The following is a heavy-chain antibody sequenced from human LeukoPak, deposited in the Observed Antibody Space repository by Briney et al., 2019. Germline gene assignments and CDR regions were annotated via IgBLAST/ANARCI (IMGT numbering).Heavy chain of an antibody. CDR2: IYTGGSS. D-gene: IGHD3-16*01. CDR1: GFTVSCTY. Sequence: GGSLRLSCVVSGFTVSCTYMSWVRQVPGRGLEWVSSIYTGGSSYTADSVKGRFTISRDSSKNTLYLHMYSLRVDDTAVYFCASKMLPDAEKGLAYWGQGTLVTVSS. J-gene: IGHJ4*02. V-gene: IGHV3-53*01. CDR3: ASKMLPDAEKGLAY.